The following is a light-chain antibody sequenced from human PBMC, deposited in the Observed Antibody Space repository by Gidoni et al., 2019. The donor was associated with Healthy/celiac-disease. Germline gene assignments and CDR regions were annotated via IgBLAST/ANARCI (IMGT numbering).Light chain of an antibody. CDR1: QGISSY. CDR2: AAS. CDR3: QQYYSYPWT. V-gene: IGKV1-8*01. J-gene: IGKJ1*01. Sequence: AIRMTQSPSSFSASTGDRVTITCRASQGISSYLAWYQQKPGKAPKLLIYAASTLQSGVPSKFSGSGSGTDFTLTISCLQSEDFATYYCQQYYSYPWTFAHGTKVEIK.